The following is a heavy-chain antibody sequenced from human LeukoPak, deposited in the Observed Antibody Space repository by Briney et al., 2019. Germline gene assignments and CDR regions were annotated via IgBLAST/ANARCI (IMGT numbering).Heavy chain of an antibody. CDR1: GFTFSSYA. CDR3: TRVSPRYCSGGSCYPWAFDI. J-gene: IGHJ3*02. V-gene: IGHV3-23*01. CDR2: ISGSGART. Sequence: PGGSLRLSCAAPGFTFSSYAMSWVRQAPGKGLEWVSGISGSGARTYYAGSVKGRFTISRDNSKNTLYLQMNSLRAEDTAVYYCTRVSPRYCSGGSCYPWAFDIWGQGTMVTVSS. D-gene: IGHD2-15*01.